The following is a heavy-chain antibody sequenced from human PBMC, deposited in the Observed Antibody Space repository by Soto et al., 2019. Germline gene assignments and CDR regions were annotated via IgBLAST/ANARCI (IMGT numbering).Heavy chain of an antibody. CDR3: ARGGDPDY. D-gene: IGHD2-21*02. Sequence: PGGSLRLSWVASGFTFDYYWMRWVRQAPGEGLMWVSRLQTDGSHPDYADSVKGRFTISRDNAKNTLYLQMNNLRAEDTAVYYCARGGDPDYWGQGTLVTVSS. J-gene: IGHJ4*02. CDR2: LQTDGSHP. CDR1: GFTFDYYW. V-gene: IGHV3-74*01.